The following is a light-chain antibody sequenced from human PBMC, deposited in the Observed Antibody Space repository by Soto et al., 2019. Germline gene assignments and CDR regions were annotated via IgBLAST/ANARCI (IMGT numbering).Light chain of an antibody. V-gene: IGKV3-20*01. CDR2: GAS. Sequence: EIVLTQSPGTLSLSPGERATLSCRASQSVSSSYLAWYQQKPGQAPRLLIYGASSRATGIPDRFSGSGSGTGFTLTISRLEPEALAVYYCQQYGNSPLTFGQGTKVEIK. CDR3: QQYGNSPLT. J-gene: IGKJ1*01. CDR1: QSVSSSY.